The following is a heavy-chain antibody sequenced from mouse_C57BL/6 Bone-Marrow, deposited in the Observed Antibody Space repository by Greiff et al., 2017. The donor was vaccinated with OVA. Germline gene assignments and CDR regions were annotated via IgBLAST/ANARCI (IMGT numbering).Heavy chain of an antibody. V-gene: IGHV1-80*01. CDR3: ARGRGYYGSSYYDYFDY. D-gene: IGHD1-1*01. CDR2: IYPGDGDT. J-gene: IGHJ2*01. CDR1: GYAFSSYW. Sequence: QVQLQQSGAELVKPGASVKISCKASGYAFSSYWMSWVKQRPGKGLEWIGQIYPGDGDTNYNGKFKGKATLTADKSSSTAYMQLSSLTSEDSAVYFCARGRGYYGSSYYDYFDYWGQGTTLTVSS.